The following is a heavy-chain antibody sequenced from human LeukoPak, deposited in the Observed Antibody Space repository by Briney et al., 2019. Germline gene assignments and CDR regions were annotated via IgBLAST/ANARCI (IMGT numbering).Heavy chain of an antibody. V-gene: IGHV3-23*01. CDR1: GFTFSSYA. J-gene: IGHJ6*03. CDR2: ISGSGGGT. CDR3: ARGSYMDV. Sequence: PGGSLRLSCAVSGFTFSSYAMSWVRQVPGKGLEWVSGISGSGGGTYYADSVKGRFTISRDNSKNTLYLQMNSLRAEDTAVYYCARGSYMDVWGKGTTVTVSS.